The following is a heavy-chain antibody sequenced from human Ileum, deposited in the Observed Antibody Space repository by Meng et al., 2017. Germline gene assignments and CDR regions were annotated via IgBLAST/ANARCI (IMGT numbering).Heavy chain of an antibody. Sequence: QVQLPGPGPGLVRPSGTLSLTCTVSGGSISSSFYWSWVRQSPGKGLEWIGQIYLAGSPNYNPSLESRVTISVDKSKNQFSLRLTSVTAADTAIFYCVRHGGKYFDSWGQGTLVTVSS. CDR3: VRHGGKYFDS. CDR1: GGSISSSFY. CDR2: IYLAGSP. D-gene: IGHD2-15*01. V-gene: IGHV4-4*02. J-gene: IGHJ4*02.